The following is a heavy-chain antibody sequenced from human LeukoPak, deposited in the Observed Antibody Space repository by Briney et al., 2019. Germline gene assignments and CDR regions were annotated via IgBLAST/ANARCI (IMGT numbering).Heavy chain of an antibody. CDR3: AKGGQLERLDYYYYMDV. CDR1: GFTFTSYW. J-gene: IGHJ6*03. V-gene: IGHV3-74*01. D-gene: IGHD1-1*01. Sequence: PGGSLRLSCAASGFTFTSYWMHWVRQAPGKGLVWVSRIHSDGIATSYADSVKGRFTISRDNSKNTLYLQMNSLRAEDTAVYYCAKGGQLERLDYYYYMDVWGKGTTVTVSS. CDR2: IHSDGIAT.